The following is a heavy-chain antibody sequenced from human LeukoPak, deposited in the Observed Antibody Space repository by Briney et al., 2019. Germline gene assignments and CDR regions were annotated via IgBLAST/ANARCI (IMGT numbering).Heavy chain of an antibody. D-gene: IGHD6-19*01. CDR2: ISSSGSTI. V-gene: IGHV3-48*03. CDR1: GFTFSSYE. CDR3: ASSLAVAGFDY. J-gene: IGHJ4*02. Sequence: GGSLRLSCAASGFTFSSYEMNWVRQAPGKGLEWVSYISSSGSTIYYADSVKGRFTISRDNAKNSPYLQMNSLRAEDTAVYYCASSLAVAGFDYWGQGTLVTVSS.